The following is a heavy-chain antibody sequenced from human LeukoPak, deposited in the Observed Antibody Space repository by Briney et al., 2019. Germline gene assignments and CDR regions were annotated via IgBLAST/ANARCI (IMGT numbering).Heavy chain of an antibody. CDR1: GFTFRSYE. Sequence: QPGGSLRLSCAASGFTFRSYEMNWVRQAPGKGLEWVSYISSSGSTIYYADSVKGRFTISRDNAKNSLYLQMNSLRAEDTAVYYCARGGAYYYYMDVWGKGTTVTVSS. D-gene: IGHD4/OR15-4a*01. CDR3: ARGGAYYYYMDV. V-gene: IGHV3-48*03. CDR2: ISSSGSTI. J-gene: IGHJ6*03.